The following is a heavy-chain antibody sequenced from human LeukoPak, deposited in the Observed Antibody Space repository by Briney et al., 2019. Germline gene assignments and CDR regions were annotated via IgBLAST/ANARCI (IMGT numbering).Heavy chain of an antibody. CDR2: INWNGGST. CDR1: GFTFDDYG. D-gene: IGHD3-22*01. Sequence: GGSLRLSCAASGFTFDDYGMSWVRQAPGKGLEWVSGINWNGGSTGYADSVKGRFTISRDNAKNSLYLQMNSLRAEDTALYYCARVPNYDSSGGYYYYYMDVWGKGTTVTVSS. J-gene: IGHJ6*03. V-gene: IGHV3-20*04. CDR3: ARVPNYDSSGGYYYYYMDV.